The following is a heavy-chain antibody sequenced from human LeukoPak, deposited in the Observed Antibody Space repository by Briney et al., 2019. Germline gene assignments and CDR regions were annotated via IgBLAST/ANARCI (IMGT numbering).Heavy chain of an antibody. CDR3: AKDYQPTTIFGVVGEAFDI. V-gene: IGHV3-23*01. CDR1: GFTFSSYA. D-gene: IGHD3-3*01. J-gene: IGHJ3*02. Sequence: GGSLRLSCAASGFTFSSYAMSWVRQAPGKGLEWVSAISGSGGSTYYADSVKGRFTISRDNSKNTLYLQMNSLRAEDTAVYYCAKDYQPTTIFGVVGEAFDIWGQGTMVTVSS. CDR2: ISGSGGST.